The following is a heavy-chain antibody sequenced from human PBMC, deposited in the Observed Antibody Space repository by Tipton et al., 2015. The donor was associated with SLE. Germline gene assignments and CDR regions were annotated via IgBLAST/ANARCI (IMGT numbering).Heavy chain of an antibody. Sequence: QLVQSGAEVKKPGASVKVSCKASGYTFTTYGLRWVRQAPGQGLEWMGWINGYNGNTNYAQNLHGRVTMTTDTSTNTAYMELGSLRSDDTAVFYCARVPYDSSGFDYWGQGTLVTVSS. CDR3: ARVPYDSSGFDY. CDR2: INGYNGNT. V-gene: IGHV1-18*01. CDR1: GYTFTTYG. J-gene: IGHJ4*02. D-gene: IGHD3-22*01.